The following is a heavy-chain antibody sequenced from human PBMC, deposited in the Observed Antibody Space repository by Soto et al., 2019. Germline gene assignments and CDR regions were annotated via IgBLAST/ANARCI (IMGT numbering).Heavy chain of an antibody. Sequence: GGSLRLSCAASGFTVSSNYMSWVRQAPGKGLEWVSLIYSGGSTYYADSVKGRFTISRDNSKNTLYLQMNSLRAEDTAVYYCARDGRGYTTGPLDDAFDIWGQGTMVTVSS. CDR2: IYSGGST. CDR3: ARDGRGYTTGPLDDAFDI. CDR1: GFTVSSNY. J-gene: IGHJ3*02. D-gene: IGHD5-18*01. V-gene: IGHV3-53*01.